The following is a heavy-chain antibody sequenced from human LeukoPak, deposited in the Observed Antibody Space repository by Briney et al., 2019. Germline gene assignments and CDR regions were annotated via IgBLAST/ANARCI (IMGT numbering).Heavy chain of an antibody. Sequence: GGSLRLSCAASGFTFSDYYMSWIRQAPGKGLEWISYISSGTTSIYYADSVKGRFTISRDNAKNSLYLQMNSLRAEDTAVYYCARDLPVAAADYWGQGTLVTVSS. J-gene: IGHJ4*02. V-gene: IGHV3-11*04. CDR1: GFTFSDYY. D-gene: IGHD6-13*01. CDR3: ARDLPVAAADY. CDR2: ISSGTTSI.